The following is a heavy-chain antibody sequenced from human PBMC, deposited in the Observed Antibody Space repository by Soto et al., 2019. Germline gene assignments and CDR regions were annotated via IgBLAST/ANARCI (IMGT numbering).Heavy chain of an antibody. D-gene: IGHD3-3*01. J-gene: IGHJ6*03. CDR1: GYTFTSYY. CDR3: ARGNPDYDFWICYNPF. V-gene: IGHV1-46*03. Sequence: QVQLVQSGAEVKKPGASVKVSSKASGYTFTSYYMHWVRQAPGQGLEWMGIIKPSGGSTSYAQKSHGRSIMTRDTSTSTVYMELSSLRSEDTAVYYCARGNPDYDFWICYNPFCGKGTTVTVSS. CDR2: IKPSGGST.